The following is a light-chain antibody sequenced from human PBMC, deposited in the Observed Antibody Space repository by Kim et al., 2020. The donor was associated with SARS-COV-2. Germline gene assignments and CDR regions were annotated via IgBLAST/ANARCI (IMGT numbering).Light chain of an antibody. CDR2: KDS. J-gene: IGLJ2*01. CDR1: VLTKKY. V-gene: IGLV3-27*01. Sequence: SYELRQPSSVSVSPGQTARITCSGDVLTKKYARWFQQKPGQAPVLVIYKDSERPSGIPERFSGSRSGTTAALTISGAQVEDEADYYCYSAPDNYVVFGGGTQLTVL. CDR3: YSAPDNYVV.